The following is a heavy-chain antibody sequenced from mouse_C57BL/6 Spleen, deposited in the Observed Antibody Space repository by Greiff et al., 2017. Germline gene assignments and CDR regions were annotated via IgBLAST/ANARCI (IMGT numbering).Heavy chain of an antibody. CDR2: INYDGSST. CDR3: ARGGIYYGYDGGDYYAMDY. J-gene: IGHJ4*01. CDR1: GFTFSDYY. V-gene: IGHV5-16*01. D-gene: IGHD2-2*01. Sequence: EVHLVESEGGLVQPGSSMKLSCTASGFTFSDYYMAWVRQVPEKGLEWVANINYDGSSTYYLDSLKSRFIISRDNAKNILYLQMSSLKSEDTATYYCARGGIYYGYDGGDYYAMDYWGQGTSVTVSS.